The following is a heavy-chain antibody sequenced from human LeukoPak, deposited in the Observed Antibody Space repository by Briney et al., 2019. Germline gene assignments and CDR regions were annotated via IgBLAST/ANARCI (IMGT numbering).Heavy chain of an antibody. J-gene: IGHJ6*03. V-gene: IGHV1-8*01. CDR2: MNPNSGNT. D-gene: IGHD5-24*01. Sequence: GASVKVSCKASGYTFTSYDINWVRQATGQGLEWMGWMNPNSGNTGYAQKFQGRVTMTRNTSISTAYMELSSLRSEDTAVYYCARGVNRDGYNWEYYYYMDVWGKGTTVTISS. CDR3: ARGVNRDGYNWEYYYYMDV. CDR1: GYTFTSYD.